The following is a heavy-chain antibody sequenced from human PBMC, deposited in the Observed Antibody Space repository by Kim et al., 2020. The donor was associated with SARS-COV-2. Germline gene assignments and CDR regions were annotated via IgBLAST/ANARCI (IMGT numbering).Heavy chain of an antibody. V-gene: IGHV3-23*01. J-gene: IGHJ4*01. D-gene: IGHD2-21*02. CDR1: GFTFNSYA. CDR3: GKDLYGDYVVRPVDY. Sequence: GGSLRLSCAASGFTFNSYAMTWVRQAPGKGLEWVSAISGSGANTYYADSVKGRFTISRDNSKNTVYLQMNSLGAEDTAVYHWGKDLYGDYVVRPVDYWG. CDR2: ISGSGANT.